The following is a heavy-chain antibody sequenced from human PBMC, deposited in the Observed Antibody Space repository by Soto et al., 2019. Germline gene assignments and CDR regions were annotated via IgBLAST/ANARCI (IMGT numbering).Heavy chain of an antibody. CDR3: ARGVGTMIVVVPLDY. CDR1: GFTFSSYG. V-gene: IGHV3-33*01. D-gene: IGHD3-22*01. J-gene: IGHJ4*02. Sequence: PGGSLRLSCAASGFTFSSYGMHWVRQAPGKGLEWVAVIWYDGSNKYYADSVKGRFTISRDNSKNTLYLQMNSLRAEDTAVYYCARGVGTMIVVVPLDYWGQGTLVTVSS. CDR2: IWYDGSNK.